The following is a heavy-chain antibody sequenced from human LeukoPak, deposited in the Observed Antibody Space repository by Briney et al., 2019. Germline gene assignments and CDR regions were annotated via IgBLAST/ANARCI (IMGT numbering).Heavy chain of an antibody. J-gene: IGHJ6*03. CDR2: IYYSGST. V-gene: IGHV4-39*07. CDR3: ARGLRFLEWLPLHYYYMDV. Sequence: PSETLSLTCTVSGGSISSSSYYWGWIRQPPGKGLEWIGSIYYSGSTYYNPSLKSRVTISVDTSKNQFSLKLSSVTAADTAVYYCARGLRFLEWLPLHYYYMDVWGKGTTVTVSS. CDR1: GGSISSSSYY. D-gene: IGHD3-3*01.